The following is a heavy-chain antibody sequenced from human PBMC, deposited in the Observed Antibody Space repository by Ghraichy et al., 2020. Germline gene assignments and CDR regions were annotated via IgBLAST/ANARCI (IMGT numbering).Heavy chain of an antibody. CDR3: ARGNGGNGGY. Sequence: LSLTCAASGFTFSSYLMSWVRQAPGKGLEWVANIKQDGSEKYYVDSVKGRFTISRDNAKNSLYLQMNSLRAEDTAVYYCARGNGGNGGYWGQGTLVTVSS. CDR2: IKQDGSEK. CDR1: GFTFSSYL. V-gene: IGHV3-7*01. D-gene: IGHD4-23*01. J-gene: IGHJ4*02.